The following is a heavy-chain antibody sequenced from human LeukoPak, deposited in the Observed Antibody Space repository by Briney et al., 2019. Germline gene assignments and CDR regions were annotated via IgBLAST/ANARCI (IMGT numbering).Heavy chain of an antibody. J-gene: IGHJ6*03. V-gene: IGHV4-61*02. CDR2: IYTSGST. D-gene: IGHD6-13*01. Sequence: PSQTLSLTCTVSGGSISSGSYYWSWIRQPAGKGLEWIGRIYTSGSTNYNPSLKSRVTISVDTSKNQFSPKLSSVTAADTAVYYCARVGSSSWYNYYYYYMDVWGKGTTVTVSS. CDR3: ARVGSSSWYNYYYYYMDV. CDR1: GGSISSGSYY.